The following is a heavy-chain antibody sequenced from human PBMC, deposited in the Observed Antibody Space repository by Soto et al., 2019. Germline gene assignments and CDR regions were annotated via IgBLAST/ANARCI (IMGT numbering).Heavy chain of an antibody. Sequence: QVQLVESGGGVVQPGRSLRLSCADSGFTFSRYGMHWVRQAPGKGLEWVAVISYDGSNQYYGDSVKGRFTISRDNSKNTLYLQMNSLRAEDTAVYYCTKDQDFDYWGQGTLVTVSS. J-gene: IGHJ4*02. V-gene: IGHV3-30*18. CDR2: ISYDGSNQ. CDR3: TKDQDFDY. CDR1: GFTFSRYG.